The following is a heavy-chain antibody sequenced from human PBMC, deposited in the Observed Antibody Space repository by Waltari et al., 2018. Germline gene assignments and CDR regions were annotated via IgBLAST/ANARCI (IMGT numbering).Heavy chain of an antibody. CDR2: IQTSNGDT. V-gene: IGHV1-18*01. D-gene: IGHD1-20*01. J-gene: IGHJ4*02. CDR3: VKDNWNNFEY. CDR1: GSSFTSCG. Sequence: QVQMVQSGAELKKPGAAVMVSCKASGSSFTSCGISWVRQAPGQGLEWMGWIQTSNGDTNYPQKFQGRVTMTTDRSTSTVYMELRGLRSDDTAVYYCVKDNWNNFEYWGQGTPVTVSS.